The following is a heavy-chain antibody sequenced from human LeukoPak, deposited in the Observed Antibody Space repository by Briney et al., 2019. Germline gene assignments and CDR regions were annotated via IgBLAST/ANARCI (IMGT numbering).Heavy chain of an antibody. CDR3: ALSRGGYYDSRSPSWAFDI. CDR2: IYNSGST. D-gene: IGHD3-22*01. J-gene: IGHJ3*02. CDR1: GGSISSYY. Sequence: PSETLSPTCTVSGGSISSYYWSWIRQPPGKGLEWIGYIYNSGSTNYNPSLKSRVTMSGDTSKNQFSLKLSSVTAADTAVYYCALSRGGYYDSRSPSWAFDIWGQGTMVTVSS. V-gene: IGHV4-59*01.